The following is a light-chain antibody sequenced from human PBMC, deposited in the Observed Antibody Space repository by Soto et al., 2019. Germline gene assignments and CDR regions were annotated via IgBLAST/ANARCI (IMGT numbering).Light chain of an antibody. CDR3: SSYTSSYTYV. J-gene: IGLJ1*01. CDR1: SSDVGAYNY. CDR2: DVT. Sequence: QSALTQPASVSGSPGQSIAISCTGTSSDVGAYNYASWYQHHPGKTPKLMIYDVTNRPSGVSNRFSGSKSGNTASLTISGLQADDEADYYCSSYTSSYTYVFGTGTKLTVL. V-gene: IGLV2-14*03.